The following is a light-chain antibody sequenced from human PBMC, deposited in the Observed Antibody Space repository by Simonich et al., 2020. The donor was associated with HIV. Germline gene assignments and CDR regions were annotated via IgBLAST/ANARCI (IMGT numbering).Light chain of an antibody. V-gene: IGKV3-15*01. CDR2: GAS. Sequence: EIVMTQSPATLSVSPGERATLSCRASQSVSSNLAWYQQKPGQAPRLLIYGASTRATVIPDRFSGGGAGTEFTLTISSMQSEDFAVYYCQQYNDWPPWTFGQGTKVEIK. J-gene: IGKJ1*01. CDR3: QQYNDWPPWT. CDR1: QSVSSN.